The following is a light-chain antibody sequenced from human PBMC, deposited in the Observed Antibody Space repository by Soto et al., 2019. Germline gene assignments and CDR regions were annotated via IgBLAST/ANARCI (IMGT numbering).Light chain of an antibody. CDR3: QQYNNWPPVT. J-gene: IGKJ5*01. CDR2: GAS. V-gene: IGKV3-15*01. Sequence: EIVMTQSPVTLSVSPGERVTLSCRASQSVSSNLAWYQQKSGQAPRLLIYGASTRVTGIPARFSGSGPGTEFTLTISSLQSEDFAIYYCQQYNNWPPVTFGQGTRLEIK. CDR1: QSVSSN.